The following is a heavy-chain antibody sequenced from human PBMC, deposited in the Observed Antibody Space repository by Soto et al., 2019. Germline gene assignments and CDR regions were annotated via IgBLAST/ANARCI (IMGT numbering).Heavy chain of an antibody. CDR3: AREDDYGYRYINYGLDV. V-gene: IGHV3-30-3*01. J-gene: IGHJ6*02. CDR1: GFTFNIYA. D-gene: IGHD4-17*01. Sequence: GSLRLSCAASGFTFNIYALHWVRQAPGKGLEWVAVISFDGSKKYYSDSVKGRFTISRDNLKNTLYLQMNNLRVEDAALYFCAREDDYGYRYINYGLDVWGQGTTVTVSS. CDR2: ISFDGSKK.